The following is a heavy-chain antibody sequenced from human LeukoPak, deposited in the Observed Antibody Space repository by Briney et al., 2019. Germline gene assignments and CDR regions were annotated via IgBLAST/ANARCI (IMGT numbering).Heavy chain of an antibody. CDR3: ARGLERFLEWLHFDY. J-gene: IGHJ4*02. Sequence: ASVKVSCKASGYTFTGYYMHWVRQAPGQGLEWMGWINPNSGGTNYAQKFQGRVTMTRDTSISTAYMELSRLRSDDTAVYYCARGLERFLEWLHFDYWGQGTLVTVSS. D-gene: IGHD3-3*01. CDR2: INPNSGGT. V-gene: IGHV1-2*02. CDR1: GYTFTGYY.